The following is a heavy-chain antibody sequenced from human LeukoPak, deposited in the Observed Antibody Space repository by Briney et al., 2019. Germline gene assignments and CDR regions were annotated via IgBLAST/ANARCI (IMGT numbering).Heavy chain of an antibody. D-gene: IGHD3-3*01. Sequence: GGSLRLSCAASGFTFSSYWMHWVRQAPGKGLVWVSRLNSDGSSTSYADSVKGRFTISRDNAKNTLYLQMNSLRAEDTAVYYCAREETYYDFWSGNYYYYYMDVWGKGTTVTVSS. CDR3: AREETYYDFWSGNYYYYYMDV. CDR1: GFTFSSYW. V-gene: IGHV3-74*01. J-gene: IGHJ6*03. CDR2: LNSDGSST.